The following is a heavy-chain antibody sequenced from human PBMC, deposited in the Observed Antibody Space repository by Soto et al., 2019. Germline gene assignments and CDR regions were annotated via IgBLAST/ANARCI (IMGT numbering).Heavy chain of an antibody. V-gene: IGHV3-11*04. CDR3: ARVRGGGTDL. D-gene: IGHD3-16*01. Sequence: QLVESGGGLVKPGGSLRLSCEASGFTFSEHYMSWIRQAPGKGLEWIAYISSGGSHKDYADSVRGRFTSSRDNAKNEIYLQMKSLRDEDTAVYFCARVRGGGTDLLGPGTLVTVSS. CDR1: GFTFSEHY. CDR2: ISSGGSHK. J-gene: IGHJ5*02.